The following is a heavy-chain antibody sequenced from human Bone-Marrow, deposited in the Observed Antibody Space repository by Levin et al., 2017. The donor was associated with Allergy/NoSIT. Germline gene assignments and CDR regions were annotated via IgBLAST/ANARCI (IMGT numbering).Heavy chain of an antibody. Sequence: PGGSLRLSRAVFGFTFDNYWMRWVRQTPGKGLESEANIKNDGSETYYVDSVKGRFTISRDNAKNSLHLQMNSLRAEDTAVYYCATAVRRIPFDYWGQGTLVTVSS. CDR2: IKNDGSET. CDR3: ATAVRRIPFDY. J-gene: IGHJ4*02. V-gene: IGHV3-7*01. CDR1: GFTFDNYW. D-gene: IGHD2-21*01.